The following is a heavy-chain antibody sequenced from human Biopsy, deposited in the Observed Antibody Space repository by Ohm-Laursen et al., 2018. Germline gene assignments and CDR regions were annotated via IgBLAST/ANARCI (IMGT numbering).Heavy chain of an antibody. CDR1: GFSVSSYD. D-gene: IGHD2-8*02. V-gene: IGHV3-74*01. J-gene: IGHJ5*01. CDR2: TNEDGSHT. Sequence: SLRLSCTASGFSVSSYDMNWVRQAPGKGLAWVSHTNEDGSHTDYADPVKGRFTVSRDNAKNTLYLQMNSLRAEDTAVYHCAKDRDLNLLAWFDPWGQGTLVTVSS. CDR3: AKDRDLNLLAWFDP.